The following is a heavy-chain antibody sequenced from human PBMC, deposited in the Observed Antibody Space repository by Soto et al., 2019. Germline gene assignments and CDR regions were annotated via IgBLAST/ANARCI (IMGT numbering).Heavy chain of an antibody. CDR3: TRLTHDSSSWYLNWFDP. Sequence: EVQLVESGGGLVQPGGSLKLSCAASGFTFSGSAMHWVRQASGKGLEWVGRIRSKANSYATAYAASVKGRFTIYRDDSKNTGYLQLNSLKTEDTAVYYCTRLTHDSSSWYLNWFDPWGQGTLVTVAS. CDR1: GFTFSGSA. CDR2: IRSKANSYAT. D-gene: IGHD6-13*01. V-gene: IGHV3-73*01. J-gene: IGHJ5*02.